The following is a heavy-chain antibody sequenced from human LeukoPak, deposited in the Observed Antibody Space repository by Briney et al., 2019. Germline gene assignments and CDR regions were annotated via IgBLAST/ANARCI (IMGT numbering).Heavy chain of an antibody. J-gene: IGHJ3*02. D-gene: IGHD1-26*01. CDR1: GFTFSSYW. CDR3: ERRKVAAPVGFDM. CDR2: IDNDGRST. V-gene: IGHV3-74*01. Sequence: GGSLRLSCAASGFTFSSYWMHWVRQAPGKGLVWVSCIDNDGRSTSYADPVKGRFTISRDNANNTLYLQMNSLRAEDTAVYYCERRKVAAPVGFDMGGKGTRVRVS.